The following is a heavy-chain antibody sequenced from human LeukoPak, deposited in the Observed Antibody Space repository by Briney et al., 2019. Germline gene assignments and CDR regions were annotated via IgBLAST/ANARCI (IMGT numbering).Heavy chain of an antibody. Sequence: SETLSLTCAVYGGSFSGYYWSWIRQPPGKGLEWIGEINHSGSTNYNPSLKSRVTISVDTSKNQFSLKLSSVTAANTAVYYCARHWGTFDYWGQGTLVTVSS. J-gene: IGHJ4*02. CDR1: GGSFSGYY. D-gene: IGHD3-16*01. CDR2: INHSGST. V-gene: IGHV4-34*01. CDR3: ARHWGTFDY.